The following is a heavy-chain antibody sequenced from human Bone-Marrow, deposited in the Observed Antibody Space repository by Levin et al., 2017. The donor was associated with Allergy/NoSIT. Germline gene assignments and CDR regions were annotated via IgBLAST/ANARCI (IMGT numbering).Heavy chain of an antibody. CDR3: AKIYESGTYNNFFDF. D-gene: IGHD3-10*01. V-gene: IGHV3-23*01. CDR1: GFTFSSYA. Sequence: GESLKISCAASGFTFSSYAMSWVRQAPGKGLVWVSLINYSGVSAYYADSVKARFTISRDNSKNTVSLQMDSLTAEDTAVYYCAKIYESGTYNNFFDFWGQGTLVTVSS. CDR2: INYSGVSA. J-gene: IGHJ4*02.